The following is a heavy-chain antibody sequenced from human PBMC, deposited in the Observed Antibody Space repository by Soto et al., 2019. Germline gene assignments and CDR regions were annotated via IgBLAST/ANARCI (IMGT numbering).Heavy chain of an antibody. CDR1: GFTFSSYA. V-gene: IGHV3-23*01. CDR3: ATTYDFWSGYTPGDY. Sequence: EVQLLESGGGLVQPGGSLRLSCAASGFTFSSYAMSWVRQAPGKGLEWVSAISGSGGSTYYADSVKGRFTISRDNSKNTLYLQMNSLRAEDTAVYYCATTYDFWSGYTPGDYWGQGTLVTVSS. CDR2: ISGSGGST. D-gene: IGHD3-3*01. J-gene: IGHJ4*02.